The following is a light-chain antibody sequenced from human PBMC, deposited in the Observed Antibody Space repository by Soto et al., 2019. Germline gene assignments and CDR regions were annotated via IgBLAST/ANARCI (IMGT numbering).Light chain of an antibody. Sequence: EIVLTQSQANQSLSPGERATLSCRASQSVKTFLVWYQQRPGQAPRLLIHDASHRSAGIPARFSGSGFGTDFTLTISSLEPEDAAVYYCQQRSNLPPITFGQVTLLEI. CDR2: DAS. J-gene: IGKJ5*01. CDR1: QSVKTF. V-gene: IGKV3-11*01. CDR3: QQRSNLPPIT.